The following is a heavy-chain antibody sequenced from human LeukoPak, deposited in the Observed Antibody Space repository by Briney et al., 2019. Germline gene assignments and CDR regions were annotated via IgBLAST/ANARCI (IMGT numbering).Heavy chain of an antibody. V-gene: IGHV3-7*03. D-gene: IGHD6-13*01. J-gene: IGHJ4*02. CDR1: GFPFNAYW. CDR3: ARSLPYGTTWYGRSDF. CDR2: IRQDGDTK. Sequence: GGSLRLSCAASGFPFNAYWMTWVRQAPGKGLEWVANIRQDGDTKYYVDSVKGRFTISRDNAMNSLYLQMNSLRAEDTVIYYCARSLPYGTTWYGRSDFWGQGTLVTVSS.